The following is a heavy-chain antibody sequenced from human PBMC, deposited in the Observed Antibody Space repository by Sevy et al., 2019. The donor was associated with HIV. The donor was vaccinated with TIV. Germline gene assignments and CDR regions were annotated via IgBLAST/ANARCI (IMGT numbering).Heavy chain of an antibody. CDR1: GGTFSSYA. CDR2: IIPIFGTA. V-gene: IGHV1-69*06. D-gene: IGHD2-8*01. J-gene: IGHJ4*02. CDR3: ARTNNYCTNGVGYTVGRGYYFDY. Sequence: APVKVSCKASGGTFSSYAISWVRQAPGQGLEWMGGIIPIFGTANYAQKFQGRVTITADKSTSTAYMELSSLRSEDTAVYYCARTNNYCTNGVGYTVGRGYYFDYWGQGTLVTVSS.